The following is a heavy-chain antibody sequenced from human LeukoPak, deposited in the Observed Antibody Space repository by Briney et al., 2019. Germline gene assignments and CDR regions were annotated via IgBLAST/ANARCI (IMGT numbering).Heavy chain of an antibody. V-gene: IGHV3-53*01. CDR3: ARSYSSSPPDI. Sequence: GGSLRLSCAASGFTVSSNYMSWVRQAPGKGLEWVSVIYSGGSTYYADSVKGRFTISRDNSKNTLYLQMNSLRAEDTAVYYCARSYSSSPPDIWGQGTMVTVSS. CDR1: GFTVSSNY. D-gene: IGHD6-13*01. CDR2: IYSGGST. J-gene: IGHJ3*02.